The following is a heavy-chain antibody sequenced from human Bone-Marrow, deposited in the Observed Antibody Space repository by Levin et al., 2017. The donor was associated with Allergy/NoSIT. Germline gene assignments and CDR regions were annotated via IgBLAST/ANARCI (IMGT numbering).Heavy chain of an antibody. CDR2: IYYSASTST. V-gene: IGHV4-39*01. J-gene: IGHJ4*02. Sequence: PSETLSLTCTVSGDSISSSSYYWAWIRQPPGKGLEWIGSIYYSASTSTYYNPPLKSRVTIYGDTSKNQFSLRLSSVTAADTAVYYCARQFWAAAGIDPFDYWGQGTLVTVSS. CDR1: GDSISSSSYY. CDR3: ARQFWAAAGIDPFDY. D-gene: IGHD6-13*01.